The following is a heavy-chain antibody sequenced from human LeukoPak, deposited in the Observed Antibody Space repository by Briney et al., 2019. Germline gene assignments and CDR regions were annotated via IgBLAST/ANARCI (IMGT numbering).Heavy chain of an antibody. CDR1: GYSFTSYW. D-gene: IGHD2-2*01. CDR3: ARSVPAAMGAFDI. CDR2: IHPGDSDT. J-gene: IGHJ3*02. Sequence: GESLKISCKGSGYSFTSYWIGWVRQMPGKGLEWMGIIHPGDSDTRYSPSFQGQVTISADKSISTAYLQWSSLKASDTAMYYCARSVPAAMGAFDIWGQGTMVTVSS. V-gene: IGHV5-51*01.